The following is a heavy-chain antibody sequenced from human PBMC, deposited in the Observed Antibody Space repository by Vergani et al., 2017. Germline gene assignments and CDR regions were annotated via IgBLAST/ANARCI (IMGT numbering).Heavy chain of an antibody. V-gene: IGHV4-34*01. Sequence: QVQLQQWGAGLLKPSETLSLTCAVYGGSFSGYYWSWIRQPPGKGLEWIGEINHSGSTNYNPSLKSRVTISVDTSKNQFSLKLSSVTAADTAVYYCARGGGLTYYYGSGSYSHFDYWGQGTLVTVSS. J-gene: IGHJ4*02. CDR1: GGSFSGYY. D-gene: IGHD3-10*01. CDR3: ARGGGLTYYYGSGSYSHFDY. CDR2: INHSGST.